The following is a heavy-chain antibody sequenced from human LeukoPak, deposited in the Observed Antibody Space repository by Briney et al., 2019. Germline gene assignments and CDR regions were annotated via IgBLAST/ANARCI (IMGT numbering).Heavy chain of an antibody. D-gene: IGHD6-13*01. CDR1: GVTLSPYE. CDR2: IWYDGSNK. Sequence: GGSLRLSCAASGVTLSPYEMNWVRQAPGKGLEWVAVIWYDGSNKYYADSVKGRFTISRDNSKNTLYLQMNSLRAEDTAVYYCARDSRLNWFDPWGQGTLVTVSS. V-gene: IGHV3-33*08. J-gene: IGHJ5*02. CDR3: ARDSRLNWFDP.